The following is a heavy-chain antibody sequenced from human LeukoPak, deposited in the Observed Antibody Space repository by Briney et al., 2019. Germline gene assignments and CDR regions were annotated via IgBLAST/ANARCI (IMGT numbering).Heavy chain of an antibody. V-gene: IGHV3-23*01. CDR1: GLTFSNYA. CDR2: ISAGSGST. D-gene: IGHD1-26*01. CDR3: AIHESSIPY. J-gene: IGHJ4*02. Sequence: GGSLRLSCAASGLTFSNYAMTWVRQAPGNGQEWVSGISAGSGSTYYADSVKGRLTISRDNSKNTLYLQMSSLRAEDTAIYYCAIHESSIPYWGQGTLVTVSS.